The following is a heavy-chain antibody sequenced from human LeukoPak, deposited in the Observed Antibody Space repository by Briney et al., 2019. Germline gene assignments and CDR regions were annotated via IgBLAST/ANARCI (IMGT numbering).Heavy chain of an antibody. Sequence: PGGSLRLSCAASGFTFGSYGIHWVRQAPGKGLEWVAFIRYDGSNQYYAESVKGRFTISRDNSKNTLYLQVSSLRADDTAVYYCAKDRVAHCSGGTCSVDHWGQGTLVTVSS. D-gene: IGHD2-15*01. V-gene: IGHV3-30*02. CDR2: IRYDGSNQ. CDR3: AKDRVAHCSGGTCSVDH. CDR1: GFTFGSYG. J-gene: IGHJ4*02.